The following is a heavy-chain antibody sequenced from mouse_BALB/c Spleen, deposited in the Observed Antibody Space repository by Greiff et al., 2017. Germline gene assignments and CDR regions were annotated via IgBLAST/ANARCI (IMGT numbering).Heavy chain of an antibody. Sequence: VQLQQSGAELVKPGASVKLSCKASGYTFTSYYMYWVKQRPGQGLEWIGEINPSNGGTNFNEKFKGKATLTVDKSSSTAYMQLSSLTSEDSAVFYCTRGSSYWYFDVWGAGTTATVSS. V-gene: IGHV1S81*02. CDR2: INPSNGGT. CDR1: GYTFTSYY. CDR3: TRGSSYWYFDV. J-gene: IGHJ1*01. D-gene: IGHD1-3*01.